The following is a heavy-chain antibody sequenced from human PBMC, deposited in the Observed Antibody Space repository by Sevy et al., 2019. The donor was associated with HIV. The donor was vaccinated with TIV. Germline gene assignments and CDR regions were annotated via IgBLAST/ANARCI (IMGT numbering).Heavy chain of an antibody. D-gene: IGHD1-26*01. V-gene: IGHV3-23*01. J-gene: IGHJ5*02. CDR3: AKQAWDSASWFDP. CDR2: ISGSGGGT. CDR1: GFTFSSYT. Sequence: GGSLRLSCAASGFTFSSYTMSWVCQAPGKGLEWVSAISGSGGGTYYADSVKGRFTISRDNSKNTLDLQMNSLRAEDTAVYYCAKQAWDSASWFDPWGQGTLVTVSS.